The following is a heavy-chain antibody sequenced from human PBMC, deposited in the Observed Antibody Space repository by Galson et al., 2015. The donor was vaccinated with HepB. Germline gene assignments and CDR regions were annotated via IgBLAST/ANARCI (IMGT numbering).Heavy chain of an antibody. J-gene: IGHJ4*02. CDR2: ISYDGSNK. D-gene: IGHD6-13*01. CDR3: AKDHSSSWYYFDY. CDR1: GFTFSSYG. V-gene: IGHV3-30*18. Sequence: SLRLSCAASGFTFSSYGMRWVRQAPGKGLEWVAVISYDGSNKYYADSVKGRFTISRDNSKNTLYLQMNSLRAEDTAVYYCAKDHSSSWYYFDYWGQGTLVTVSS.